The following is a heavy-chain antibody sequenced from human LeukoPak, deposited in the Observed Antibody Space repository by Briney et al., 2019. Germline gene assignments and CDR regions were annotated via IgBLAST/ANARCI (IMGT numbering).Heavy chain of an antibody. V-gene: IGHV4-59*01. CDR2: IYYSGST. CDR3: ARGGPPGYYYDYYMDV. J-gene: IGHJ6*03. Sequence: SETLSLTCTVSGGPISSYYWSWIRQTPGKGLEWIGYIYYSGSTNFNPSLKSRVTISVDTSKNQFSLKMSSVTAADTAVYFCARGGPPGYYYDYYMDVWGKGTTVTISS. CDR1: GGPISSYY.